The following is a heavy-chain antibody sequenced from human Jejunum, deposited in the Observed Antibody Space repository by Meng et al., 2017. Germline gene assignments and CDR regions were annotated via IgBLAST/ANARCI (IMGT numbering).Heavy chain of an antibody. D-gene: IGHD2-2*01. Sequence: RASGPGLVNPSGTLSLTCTVSGCSISSSSYYWGWIRQPPGKGLEWIGSIYYSGSTYYNPSLKSRVSISVDTSKNQFSLKLSSVTAADTALYYCARDPTSVVPVAIRNWFDPWGQGTLVTVS. CDR1: GCSISSSSYY. CDR2: IYYSGST. V-gene: IGHV4-39*07. J-gene: IGHJ5*02. CDR3: ARDPTSVVPVAIRNWFDP.